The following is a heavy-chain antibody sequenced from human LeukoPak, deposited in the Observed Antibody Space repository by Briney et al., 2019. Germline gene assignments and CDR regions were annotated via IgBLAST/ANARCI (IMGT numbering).Heavy chain of an antibody. CDR3: AKHGLPLVVISAPLDY. V-gene: IGHV3-30*02. D-gene: IGHD2-15*01. CDR2: IRYDGSNK. Sequence: GGSLRLSCAASGFTFSNYGMHWVRQAPGKGLEWVAFIRYDGSNKYYADSVKGRFTTSRDNSKNTVYLQMNSLRAEDTAVYYCAKHGLPLVVISAPLDYWGQGTLVTVAS. J-gene: IGHJ4*02. CDR1: GFTFSNYG.